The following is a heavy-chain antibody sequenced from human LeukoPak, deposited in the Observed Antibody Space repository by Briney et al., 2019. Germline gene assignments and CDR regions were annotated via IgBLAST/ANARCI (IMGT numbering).Heavy chain of an antibody. CDR3: SRKPHNWNYPRPFDQ. Sequence: SETLSLTCAVYGGSFSGYYWSWLRQPPGKGLEWIGEINHSGSTNYNPSLTSRVTISVDSSQKQFSLTLTSVTSPPTPVFFFSRKPHNWNYPRPFDQWGQGTLVTVSS. CDR2: INHSGST. CDR1: GGSFSGYY. J-gene: IGHJ5*02. V-gene: IGHV4-34*01. D-gene: IGHD1-7*01.